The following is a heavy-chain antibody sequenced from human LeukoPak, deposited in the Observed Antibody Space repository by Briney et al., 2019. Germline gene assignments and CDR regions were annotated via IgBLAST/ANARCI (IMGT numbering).Heavy chain of an antibody. D-gene: IGHD5-24*01. CDR3: ARARRGDGYNRTYYFDY. CDR1: GYTFTGYY. V-gene: IGHV1-2*02. J-gene: IGHJ4*02. Sequence: ASVKVSCKASGYTFTGYYMHWVRQAPGQGLEWMGWINPNSGGTNYAQKFQDRVTMTRDTSISTAYMELSRLRSDDTAVYYCARARRGDGYNRTYYFDYWGQGTLVTVSS. CDR2: INPNSGGT.